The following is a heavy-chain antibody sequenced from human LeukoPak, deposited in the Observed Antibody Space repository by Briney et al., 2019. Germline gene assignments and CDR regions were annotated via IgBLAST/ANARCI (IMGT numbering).Heavy chain of an antibody. CDR1: GFTFSSYW. J-gene: IGHJ6*03. CDR2: INTDGSST. V-gene: IGHV3-74*01. CDR3: ARAGSPYYYYMDV. D-gene: IGHD3-10*01. Sequence: GGSLRLSCAASGFTFSSYWMHWVRQAPGKGLVWVSRINTDGSSTSYADSVKGRFTISRDNAKNTLYLQMNSLRAEDTAVYYCARAGSPYYYYMDVWGKGTTVTVS.